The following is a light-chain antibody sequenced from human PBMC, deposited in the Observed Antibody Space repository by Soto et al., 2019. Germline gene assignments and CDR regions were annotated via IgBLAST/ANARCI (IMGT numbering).Light chain of an antibody. CDR2: YDD. CDR1: SSNIGDNA. V-gene: IGLV1-36*01. J-gene: IGLJ3*02. CDR3: ATWDDSLNGPV. Sequence: QSVLTQPPAVSEAPRQRVTISCSGSSSNIGDNAVNWYQLLPGRAPKLLMYYDDLLPSGVSDRFSGSKSGTSASLTISGLQSEDEADYYCATWDDSLNGPVFGGGTKLTVL.